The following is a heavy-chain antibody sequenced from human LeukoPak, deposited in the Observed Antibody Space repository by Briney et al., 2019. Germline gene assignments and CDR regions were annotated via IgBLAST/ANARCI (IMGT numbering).Heavy chain of an antibody. CDR3: ARLYRTYYYGSGSYLMNYDAFDI. Sequence: ETLTLTCTVSGDSISNYYWSWIRQPPGKGLEGIGYISYGGSTNYNSSLKSRVSISVDTSKNQFSLKLSSVTAADTAVYYCARLYRTYYYGSGSYLMNYDAFDIWGQGTMVTVSS. CDR1: GDSISNYY. V-gene: IGHV4-59*01. D-gene: IGHD3-10*01. CDR2: ISYGGST. J-gene: IGHJ3*02.